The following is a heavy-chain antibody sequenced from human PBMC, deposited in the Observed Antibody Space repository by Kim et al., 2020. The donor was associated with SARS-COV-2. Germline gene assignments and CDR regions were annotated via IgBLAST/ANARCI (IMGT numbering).Heavy chain of an antibody. Sequence: GGSLRLSCAASGFTFSSYGMHWVRQAPGKGLEWVAVIWYDGSNKYYADSVKGRFTISRDNSKNTLYLQMNSLRAEDTAVYYCARDLSVGAGTSKGYYYYGMDVWGQGTTVTVSS. V-gene: IGHV3-33*01. D-gene: IGHD3-16*01. CDR2: IWYDGSNK. CDR3: ARDLSVGAGTSKGYYYYGMDV. CDR1: GFTFSSYG. J-gene: IGHJ6*02.